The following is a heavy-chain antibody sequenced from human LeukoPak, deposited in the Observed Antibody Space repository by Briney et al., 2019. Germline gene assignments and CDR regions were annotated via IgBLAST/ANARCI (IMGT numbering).Heavy chain of an antibody. CDR2: INRSGST. Sequence: SETLSLTCAVYGGSFSGYYWSWIRQPPGKGLEWIGEINRSGSTNYNPSLKSRVTISVDTSKNQFSLKLSSVTAADTAVYYCARGNHYDSIRKIDYWGQGTLVTVST. J-gene: IGHJ4*02. V-gene: IGHV4-34*01. CDR1: GGSFSGYY. D-gene: IGHD3-22*01. CDR3: ARGNHYDSIRKIDY.